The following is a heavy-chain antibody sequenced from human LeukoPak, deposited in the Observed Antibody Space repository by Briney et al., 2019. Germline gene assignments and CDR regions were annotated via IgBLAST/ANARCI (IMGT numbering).Heavy chain of an antibody. CDR3: AKDPYSSGWYRFGY. V-gene: IGHV3-23*01. J-gene: IGHJ4*02. Sequence: PGGSLRLSCAASGFTFSDYYMSWVRQAPGKGLEWVSAISGSGGGTYYADSVKGRFTISRDNSKNTLYLQMNSLRAEDTAVYYCAKDPYSSGWYRFGYWGQGTLVTVSS. D-gene: IGHD6-19*01. CDR1: GFTFSDYY. CDR2: ISGSGGGT.